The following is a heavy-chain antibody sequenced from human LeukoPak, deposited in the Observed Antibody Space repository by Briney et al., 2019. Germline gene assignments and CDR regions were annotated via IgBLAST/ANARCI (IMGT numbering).Heavy chain of an antibody. V-gene: IGHV3-30-3*01. CDR3: ARSQMRRSGRYYGAEYFQH. CDR1: GFTFSSYA. D-gene: IGHD6-19*01. Sequence: PGGSLRLSCAASGFTFSSYAMHWVRQAPGKGLEWVAVISYDGSNKYYADSVKGRFTISRDNSKNTLYLQMNSLRAEDTAVYYCARSQMRRSGRYYGAEYFQHWGQGTLVTVSS. CDR2: ISYDGSNK. J-gene: IGHJ1*01.